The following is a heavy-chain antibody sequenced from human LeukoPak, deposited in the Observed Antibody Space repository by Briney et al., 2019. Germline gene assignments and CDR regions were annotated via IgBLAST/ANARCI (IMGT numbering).Heavy chain of an antibody. CDR3: AKGRQYQLLSGLDY. CDR1: GFTFSSYA. V-gene: IGHV3-23*01. CDR2: ISGSGGST. Sequence: PGGSLRLSCAASGFTFSSYAMSWVRQAPGKGLEWVSAISGSGGSTYYADPVKGRFTLSRDNSKNTLYLQMNSLRAEDTAVYYCAKGRQYQLLSGLDYWGQGTLVTVSS. J-gene: IGHJ4*02. D-gene: IGHD2-2*01.